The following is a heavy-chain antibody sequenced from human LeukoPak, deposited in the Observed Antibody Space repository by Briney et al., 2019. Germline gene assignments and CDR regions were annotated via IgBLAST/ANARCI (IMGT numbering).Heavy chain of an antibody. J-gene: IGHJ4*02. CDR3: ARDAFGGRADS. CDR1: GFTISSYW. CDR2: IKSDGSST. V-gene: IGHV3-74*01. D-gene: IGHD4-23*01. Sequence: GGSLRLSCAASGFTISSYWMHWVRQAPGKGLVWVSRIKSDGSSTNYADSVEGRFTISRDNAQNTLYLQMNSLRAEDTAVYYCARDAFGGRADSWGQGTLVTVSS.